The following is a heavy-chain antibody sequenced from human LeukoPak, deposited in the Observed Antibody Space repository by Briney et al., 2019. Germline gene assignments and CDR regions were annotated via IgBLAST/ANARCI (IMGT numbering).Heavy chain of an antibody. Sequence: ASVKVSCKASGYTFTSYYMHWVRQAPGQGLEWMGIINPSGGSTSYAQKFQGRLTMTRDMSTSTVYMELSSLRSEDTAVYSCAKGGWTVTTSFDYWGQGTLVTVSS. CDR3: AKGGWTVTTSFDY. V-gene: IGHV1-46*01. J-gene: IGHJ4*02. CDR1: GYTFTSYY. CDR2: INPSGGST. D-gene: IGHD4-17*01.